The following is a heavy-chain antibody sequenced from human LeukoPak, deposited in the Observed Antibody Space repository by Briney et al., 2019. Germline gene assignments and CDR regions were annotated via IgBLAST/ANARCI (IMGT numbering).Heavy chain of an antibody. CDR1: GFTFSSFA. J-gene: IGHJ4*02. D-gene: IGHD1-26*01. V-gene: IGHV3-23*01. CDR2: ITSNGGNI. CDR3: AKRRVGVTYYFDY. Sequence: GGSLRLSCAASGFTFSSFAMSWVRQAPGKGLEWVSSITSNGGNIYYADSMKGRFTISRDNSKNTLYLQMNSLRAEDTAIYYCAKRRVGVTYYFDYWGQGVLVTVSS.